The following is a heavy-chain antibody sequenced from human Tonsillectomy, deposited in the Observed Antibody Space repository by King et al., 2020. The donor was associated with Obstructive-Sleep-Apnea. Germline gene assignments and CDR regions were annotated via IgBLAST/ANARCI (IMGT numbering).Heavy chain of an antibody. CDR2: ISYDGSNK. J-gene: IGHJ4*02. CDR1: GFTFSSYG. CDR3: AKEHLPSGWFCPFHY. Sequence: VQLVESGGGVVQPGRSLRLSCAASGFTFSSYGIHWVRQAPGKGLEWVAVISYDGSNKYYADSVKGRFTISRDNSKNTLYLQMNSLRGEETAVYYCAKEHLPSGWFCPFHYWGQGTLVTVSS. V-gene: IGHV3-30*18. D-gene: IGHD6-19*01.